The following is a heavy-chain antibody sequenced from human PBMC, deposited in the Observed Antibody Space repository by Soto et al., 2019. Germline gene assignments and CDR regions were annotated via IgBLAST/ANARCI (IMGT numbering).Heavy chain of an antibody. D-gene: IGHD6-13*01. CDR2: ISAYNGNT. CDR1: GYTFTSYG. Sequence: ASVKVSCKASGYTFTSYGISWVRQAPGQGLEWMGWISAYNGNTNYAQKLQGRVTMTTDTSTSTAYMELRSLRSDDTAVYYCASVQTYSSSNYFQHWGQGTLVTVSS. J-gene: IGHJ1*01. CDR3: ASVQTYSSSNYFQH. V-gene: IGHV1-18*01.